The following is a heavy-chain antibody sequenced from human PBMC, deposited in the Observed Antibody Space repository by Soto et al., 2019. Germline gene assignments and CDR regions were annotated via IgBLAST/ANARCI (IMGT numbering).Heavy chain of an antibody. D-gene: IGHD1-26*01. CDR3: ARDSGSYPYYFDY. CDR1: GGSISGYY. V-gene: IGHV4-59*01. CDR2: MYNTGST. J-gene: IGHJ4*02. Sequence: SSETLSLTCTVSGGSISGYYWSWIRQPPGKGLEWIGYMYNTGSTVYNPSFKSRVTISVDTSKNQFSLKLNSVTAADTAVYYCARDSGSYPYYFDYWGQGNLVTVS.